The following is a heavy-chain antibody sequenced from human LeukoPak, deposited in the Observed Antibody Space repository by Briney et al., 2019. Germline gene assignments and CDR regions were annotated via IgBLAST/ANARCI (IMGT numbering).Heavy chain of an antibody. CDR1: GGPFSSYA. V-gene: IGHV1-69*01. J-gene: IGHJ4*02. D-gene: IGHD4-17*01. CDR2: IIPIFGTA. Sequence: VEGSFKASGGPFSSYAIRWVRQAPGQGVEWMGGIIPIFGTANYAQKFQGRVTITADESTSTAYMELSSLRSEDTAVYYCASQWTVTTSRFDYWGQGTLVTVSS. CDR3: ASQWTVTTSRFDY.